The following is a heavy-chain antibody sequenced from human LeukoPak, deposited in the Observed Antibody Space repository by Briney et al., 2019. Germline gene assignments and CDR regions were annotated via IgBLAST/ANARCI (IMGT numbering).Heavy chain of an antibody. V-gene: IGHV3-53*01. D-gene: IGHD2-15*01. Sequence: GGSLRLSCAASGFTVCSNYMSWVRQAPGKGLEWVSVIYSGCSTYYADSAKGRFTISRDNSKQALYVQMNSLRAEDTAVYYCARDPGPVGYCSGGSCYGYWGQGTLVTVSS. CDR1: GFTVCSNY. CDR3: ARDPGPVGYCSGGSCYGY. J-gene: IGHJ4*02. CDR2: IYSGCST.